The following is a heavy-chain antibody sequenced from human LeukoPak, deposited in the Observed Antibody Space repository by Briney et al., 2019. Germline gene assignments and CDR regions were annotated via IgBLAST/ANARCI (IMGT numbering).Heavy chain of an antibody. V-gene: IGHV3-11*06. D-gene: IGHD2/OR15-2a*01. CDR3: ARSGAIEIANSDY. J-gene: IGHJ4*02. CDR2: ISGSSTYI. CDR1: GFTFSDYY. Sequence: PGGSLRLSCAASGFTFSDYYMSWIRQAPGKGLEWVPYISGSSTYINYADSVKGRFTISRDNAKNSLYLQMNSLRAEDTAVYYCARSGAIEIANSDYWGQGTLVTVSS.